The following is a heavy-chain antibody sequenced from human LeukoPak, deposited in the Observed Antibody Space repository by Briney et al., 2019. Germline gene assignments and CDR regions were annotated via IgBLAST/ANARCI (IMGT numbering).Heavy chain of an antibody. CDR2: IYYSGST. V-gene: IGHV4-31*03. CDR3: AKDLAPVPAAYDAFDI. CDR1: GGSISSGGYY. Sequence: PSETLSLTCTVSGGSISSGGYYWSWIRQHPGKGLEWIGYIYYSGSTYYNPSLKSRVTISVDTSKNQFSLKLSSVTAADTAVYYCAKDLAPVPAAYDAFDIWGQGTMVTVSS. D-gene: IGHD2-2*01. J-gene: IGHJ3*02.